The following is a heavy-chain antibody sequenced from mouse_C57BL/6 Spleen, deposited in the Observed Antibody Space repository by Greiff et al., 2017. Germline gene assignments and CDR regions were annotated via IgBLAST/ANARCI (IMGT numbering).Heavy chain of an antibody. J-gene: IGHJ3*01. CDR3: AREGDSSGPFAY. Sequence: EVKLEESGGGLVKPGGSLKLSCAASGFTFSSYAMSWVRQTPEKRLEWVATISDGGSYTYYPDNVKGRFTISRDNAKNNLYLQMSHLKSEDTAMYYCAREGDSSGPFAYWGQGTLVTVSA. CDR2: ISDGGSYT. D-gene: IGHD3-2*02. V-gene: IGHV5-4*01. CDR1: GFTFSSYA.